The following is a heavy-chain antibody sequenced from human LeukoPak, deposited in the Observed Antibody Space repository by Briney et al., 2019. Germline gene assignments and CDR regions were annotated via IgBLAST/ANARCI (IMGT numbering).Heavy chain of an antibody. V-gene: IGHV4-34*01. J-gene: IGHJ4*02. CDR2: INHSGST. Sequence: SETLSLTCAVYGGSFSGYYWSWIRQPPGKGLEWIGEINHSGSTNYDPSLKSRVTISVDTSKNQFSLKLSSVTAADTAVYYCARLPRSSSWYGSSTDYWGQGTLVTVSS. D-gene: IGHD6-13*01. CDR3: ARLPRSSSWYGSSTDY. CDR1: GGSFSGYY.